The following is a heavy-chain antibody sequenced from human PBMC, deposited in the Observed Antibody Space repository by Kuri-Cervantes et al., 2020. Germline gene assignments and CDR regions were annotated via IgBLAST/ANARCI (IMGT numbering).Heavy chain of an antibody. CDR2: INWNSGSV. J-gene: IGHJ6*03. CDR3: AKVSVTGPLFYYYYMDV. CDR1: GFTFDDYA. D-gene: IGHD2-21*02. Sequence: SLKISCTASGFTFDDYAMHWVRQPPGQGLEWVSGINWNSGSVGYADSVRGRFTISRDNAKNSLYPQMSSLRAEDTALYYCAKVSVTGPLFYYYYMDVWGKGTTVTVSS. V-gene: IGHV3-9*01.